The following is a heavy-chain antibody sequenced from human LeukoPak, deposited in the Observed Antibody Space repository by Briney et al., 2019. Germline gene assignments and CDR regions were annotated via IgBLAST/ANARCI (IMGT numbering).Heavy chain of an antibody. CDR1: GGSFSGYY. J-gene: IGHJ5*02. CDR3: ARSHYYDRSGSYHNWFHP. D-gene: IGHD3-22*01. Sequence: SETLSLTCAVYGGSFSGYYWRSLPQPPGKGLEWLVEIIHSGSANSNPSLKSRVTISVDTSKNQFSLKLSSVTSADTALYFCARSHYYDRSGSYHNWFHPWGQGTLVTVSS. V-gene: IGHV4-34*12. CDR2: IIHSGSA.